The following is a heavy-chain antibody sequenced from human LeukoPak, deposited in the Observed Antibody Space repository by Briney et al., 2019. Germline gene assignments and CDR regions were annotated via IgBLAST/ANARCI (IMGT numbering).Heavy chain of an antibody. J-gene: IGHJ6*02. CDR1: GFTFSSYA. CDR3: AKASQGHPPYYCSMDV. CDR2: IGGSGTST. V-gene: IGHV3-23*01. Sequence: GASLRLFCAASGFTFSSYAMIWVRQAPGEGLELVSAIGGSGTSTFYADSVKGRFTISRDNSKNTLYLQMNSLRAEDTAVYYCAKASQGHPPYYCSMDVWGQGTTVTVSS.